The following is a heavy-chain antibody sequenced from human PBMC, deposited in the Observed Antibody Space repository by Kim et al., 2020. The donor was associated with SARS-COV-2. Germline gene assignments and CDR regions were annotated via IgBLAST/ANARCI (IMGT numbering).Heavy chain of an antibody. CDR3: AVHCSGGSCYRLVDYYYGMDV. V-gene: IGHV3-7*01. J-gene: IGHJ6*02. Sequence: GGSLRLSCAASGFTFSSYWMSWVRQAPGKGLEWVANIKQDGSEKYYVDSVKGRFTISRDNAKNSLYLQMNSLRAEDTAVYYCAVHCSGGSCYRLVDYYYGMDVWGQGTTVTVSS. CDR1: GFTFSSYW. D-gene: IGHD2-15*01. CDR2: IKQDGSEK.